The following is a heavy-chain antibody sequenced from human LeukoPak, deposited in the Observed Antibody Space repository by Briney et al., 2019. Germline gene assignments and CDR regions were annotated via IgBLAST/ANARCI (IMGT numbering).Heavy chain of an antibody. J-gene: IGHJ4*02. Sequence: GGSLRLSCAASGYTFSSYWMHWVRQAPGKGLVWVSRIDTDGRTTNYADSVKGRFTIYRDNVQNTLFLQMNSLTVEDTAVYYRARDVAGARSYWGQGALVTVSS. CDR2: IDTDGRTT. D-gene: IGHD3-10*01. CDR1: GYTFSSYW. CDR3: ARDVAGARSY. V-gene: IGHV3-74*01.